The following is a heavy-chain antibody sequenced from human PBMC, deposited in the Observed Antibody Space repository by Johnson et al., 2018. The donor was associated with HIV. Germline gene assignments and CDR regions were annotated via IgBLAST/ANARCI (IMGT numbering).Heavy chain of an antibody. J-gene: IGHJ3*02. CDR1: GFTFDDYG. CDR3: ANGGYSYGYDSFDI. V-gene: IGHV3-23*04. Sequence: VQLVESGGGLVQPGGSLRLSCAASGFTFDDYGMSWVRQAPGKGLEWVSRINSDGSSTSYADSVKGRFTISRDNSKNTLYLQMNSLRAEDTAVYYCANGGYSYGYDSFDIWGQGTMVTVSS. D-gene: IGHD5-18*01. CDR2: INSDGSST.